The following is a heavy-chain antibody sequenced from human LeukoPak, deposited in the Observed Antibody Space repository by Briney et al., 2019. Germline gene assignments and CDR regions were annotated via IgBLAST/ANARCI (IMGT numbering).Heavy chain of an antibody. Sequence: SETLSLTCTVSGGSISTYYWSWIRQPPGKGLEWIGYIDYSGSTNYNPSLKSRVTISVDTSKNQFSLKLSSVTAADTAVYFCARTDGKQLPPRFWGQGTLVTVSS. CDR3: ARTDGKQLPPRF. D-gene: IGHD1-1*01. CDR1: GGSISTYY. J-gene: IGHJ4*02. V-gene: IGHV4-59*08. CDR2: IDYSGST.